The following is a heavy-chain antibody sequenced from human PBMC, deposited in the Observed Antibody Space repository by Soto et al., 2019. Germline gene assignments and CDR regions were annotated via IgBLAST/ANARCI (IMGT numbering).Heavy chain of an antibody. CDR3: VGGHYYFDY. CDR2: ISYDGSDK. J-gene: IGHJ4*02. Sequence: QVQLVESGGGVVQPGRSLRLSCAASGFPFTSYGMHWVREGPDKGREWVAIISYDGSDKYYEDSVKGRLTISRDNPKNTLYLQMNSLSPEVTALYYCVGGHYYFDYRGQGTLVILSS. D-gene: IGHD2-15*01. V-gene: IGHV3-30*03. CDR1: GFPFTSYG.